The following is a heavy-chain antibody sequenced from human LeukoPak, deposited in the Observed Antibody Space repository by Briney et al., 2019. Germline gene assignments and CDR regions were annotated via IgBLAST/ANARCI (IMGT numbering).Heavy chain of an antibody. J-gene: IGHJ4*02. V-gene: IGHV3-23*01. CDR3: AKLTTTSFFD. CDR2: ISGSGDST. D-gene: IGHD3-3*01. CDR1: GFTFSSYS. Sequence: YPGGSLRLSCAASGFTFSSYSMSWVRQAPGEGLEWVSAISGSGDSTYYADSVKGRFTLSRDNSKNTPFLQMNSLRAEDTAVYYCAKLTTTSFFDWGQGTLVTVSS.